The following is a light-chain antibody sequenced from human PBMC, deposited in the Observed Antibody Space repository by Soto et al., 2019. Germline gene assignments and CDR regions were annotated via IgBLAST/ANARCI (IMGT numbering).Light chain of an antibody. CDR2: AAS. V-gene: IGKV1-9*01. J-gene: IGKJ4*01. CDR1: QSISRY. CDR3: QQLNTYPVT. Sequence: IQLTQSPSSLSASLGDSVTITCRASQSISRYLSWYQQKPGRAPKLLISAASTLQSGVPARFSGSGSGTDFTLSITSLQPEDFATYYCQQLNTYPVTFGGGTKVDIK.